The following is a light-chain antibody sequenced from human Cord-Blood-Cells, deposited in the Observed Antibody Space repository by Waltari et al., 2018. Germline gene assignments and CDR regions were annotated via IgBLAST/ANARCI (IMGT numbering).Light chain of an antibody. V-gene: IGKV1-39*01. CDR3: QQSYSTPPT. CDR2: AAS. CDR1: QSISSY. J-gene: IGKJ1*01. Sequence: DIQMTQSPSSLSASVGDRVTITCRASQSISSYLNLYQQKPGKAPKLLIYAASSLKSGVPSRFSGSGSGTDFTLTISSLQPEDFATYYCQQSYSTPPTFGQGTKVEIK.